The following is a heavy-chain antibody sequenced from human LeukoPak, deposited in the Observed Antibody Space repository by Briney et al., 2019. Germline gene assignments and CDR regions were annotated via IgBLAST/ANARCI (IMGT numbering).Heavy chain of an antibody. V-gene: IGHV3-30*04. J-gene: IGHJ4*02. CDR2: ISYDGSNK. Sequence: PGGFLRLSCAASGFTFSSYAMHWVRQAPGKGLEWVAVISYDGSNKYYADSVKGRFTISRDNSKNTLYLQMNSLRAEDTAVYYCARGAFGSSWYGACDYWGQGTLVTVSS. CDR3: ARGAFGSSWYGACDY. D-gene: IGHD6-13*01. CDR1: GFTFSSYA.